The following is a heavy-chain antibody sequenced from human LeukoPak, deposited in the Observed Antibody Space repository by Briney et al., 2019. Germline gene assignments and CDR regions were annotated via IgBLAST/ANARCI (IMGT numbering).Heavy chain of an antibody. CDR2: IKSDGTST. J-gene: IGHJ6*02. D-gene: IGHD3-16*01. Sequence: PGGSLRLSCAASGFTFSSYWMHWVRQGPGKGLVWVSRIKSDGTSTNYADSVKGRFTISRDNAKNTLYLQMSNLRAEDTAVYFCARGGGLDVWGQGATVTVSS. V-gene: IGHV3-74*01. CDR3: ARGGGLDV. CDR1: GFTFSSYW.